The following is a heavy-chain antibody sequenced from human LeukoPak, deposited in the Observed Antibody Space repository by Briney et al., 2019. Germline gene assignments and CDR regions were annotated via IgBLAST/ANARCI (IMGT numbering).Heavy chain of an antibody. V-gene: IGHV3-66*01. J-gene: IGHJ4*02. CDR1: GFTVSSNY. Sequence: GGPLRLSCAASGFTVSSNYMSWVRQAPGKGLEWVSVIYSGGSTYYADSVKGRFTISRDDSKNTLNLQMNSLRAEDAAVYYCARGYSSDNWGQGTLVTVSS. CDR2: IYSGGST. CDR3: ARGYSSDN. D-gene: IGHD2-21*01.